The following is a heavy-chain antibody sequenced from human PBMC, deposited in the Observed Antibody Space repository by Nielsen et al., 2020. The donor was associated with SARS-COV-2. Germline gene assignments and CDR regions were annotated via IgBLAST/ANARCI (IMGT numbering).Heavy chain of an antibody. D-gene: IGHD2/OR15-2a*01. CDR3: INRRD. Sequence: SLKISCAASGFTFDDYAMHWVRQAPGKGLEWVSGISWNSGSIGYADSVKGRFTISRDNAKNSLYLQMNSLRVEDTALYYCINRRDWGQGTLVIVSS. CDR2: ISWNSGSI. V-gene: IGHV3-9*01. J-gene: IGHJ4*02. CDR1: GFTFDDYA.